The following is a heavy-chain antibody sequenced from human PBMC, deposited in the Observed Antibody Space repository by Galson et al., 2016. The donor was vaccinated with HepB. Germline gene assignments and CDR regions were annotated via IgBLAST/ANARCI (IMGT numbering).Heavy chain of an antibody. CDR2: LYYSGAT. Sequence: SETLSLTCTVSGGSITSYYWSWIRQSPGTGLEWVGYLYYSGATNYNPSLQSRVTISRDTSKQQFSLRLTSVTAADTTVYYCAGGDTGGLDYWGQGSLVTVSS. V-gene: IGHV4-59*01. J-gene: IGHJ4*02. D-gene: IGHD2-8*02. CDR3: AGGDTGGLDY. CDR1: GGSITSYY.